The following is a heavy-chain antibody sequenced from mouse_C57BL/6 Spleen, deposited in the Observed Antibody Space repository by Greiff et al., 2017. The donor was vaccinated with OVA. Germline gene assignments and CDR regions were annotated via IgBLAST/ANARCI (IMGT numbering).Heavy chain of an antibody. CDR1: GYTFTGYW. J-gene: IGHJ2*01. CDR2: ILPGSGST. V-gene: IGHV1-9*01. D-gene: IGHD1-1*02. CDR3: AGGDY. Sequence: VQLQESGAELVKPGASVKLSCKATGYTFTGYWIEWVKQSPGHGLEWIGDILPGSGSTNYNEKFKGKATFTTDTSYNTAYMQLISVTTDDSDISYFAGGDYWGQGTTLTVSS.